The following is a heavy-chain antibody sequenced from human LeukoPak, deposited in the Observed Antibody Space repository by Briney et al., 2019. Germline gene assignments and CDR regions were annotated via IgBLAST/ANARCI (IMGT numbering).Heavy chain of an antibody. J-gene: IGHJ5*02. Sequence: ASVKVSCKASGYTFTGYYMHWVRQAPGQGLEWMGRINPNSGGTNYAQKFQGRVTMTRDTSISTAYMELSRLRSDDTAVYYCARNGPGQNWFDPWGQGTLVTVSS. D-gene: IGHD2-8*01. CDR2: INPNSGGT. CDR1: GYTFTGYY. CDR3: ARNGPGQNWFDP. V-gene: IGHV1-2*06.